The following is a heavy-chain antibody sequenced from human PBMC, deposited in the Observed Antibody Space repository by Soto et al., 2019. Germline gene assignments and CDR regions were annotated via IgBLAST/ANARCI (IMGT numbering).Heavy chain of an antibody. V-gene: IGHV1-3*01. CDR1: GYTFTSYA. J-gene: IGHJ4*02. D-gene: IGHD1-1*01. CDR3: AVDFSWNDGHY. Sequence: ASVKGSCKASGYTFTSYARHWVRQAPGQRLEWIGWINAGNGNTKYSQKFQGRVTITRDTSASTAYMELSSLRSEDTAVYYCAVDFSWNDGHYWGQGTLVTVSS. CDR2: INAGNGNT.